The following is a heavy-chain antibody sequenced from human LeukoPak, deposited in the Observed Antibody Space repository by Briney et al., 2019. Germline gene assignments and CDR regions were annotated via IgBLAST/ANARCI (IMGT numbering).Heavy chain of an antibody. CDR3: AKRSAESSGYFDY. CDR2: ISSSGSTI. V-gene: IGHV3-48*03. D-gene: IGHD6-19*01. J-gene: IGHJ4*02. CDR1: GFTFSSYE. Sequence: EPGGSLRLSCAASGFTFSSYEMNWVRQAPGKGLEWVSYISSSGSTIYYADSVKGRFTISRDNSKNTLYLQMNSLRAEDTAVYYCAKRSAESSGYFDYWGQGTLVTVSS.